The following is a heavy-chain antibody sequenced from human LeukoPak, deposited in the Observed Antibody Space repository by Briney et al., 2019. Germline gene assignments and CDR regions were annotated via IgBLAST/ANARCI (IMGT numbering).Heavy chain of an antibody. CDR2: IQKDGSNK. CDR1: GFTFRSYG. V-gene: IGHV3-30*02. D-gene: IGHD3-16*01. J-gene: IGHJ4*02. CDR3: AKEMYDYVWGSYFEN. Sequence: GGSLRLSCVASGFTFRSYGVQWVRPAAGRGLEWVAFIQKDGSNKYYGDSVKGRFTISRDNSKNTLYLQMNSLRVEDTAVYYCAKEMYDYVWGSYFENWGQGTLVTVSS.